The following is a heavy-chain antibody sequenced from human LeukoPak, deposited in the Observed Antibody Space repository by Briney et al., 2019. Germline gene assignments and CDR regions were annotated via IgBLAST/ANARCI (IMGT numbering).Heavy chain of an antibody. CDR3: AKVHCSSTSCYFPEAFDI. V-gene: IGHV3-23*01. D-gene: IGHD2-2*01. Sequence: PGGSLRLSCAASGFTFSSYAMSWVRQAPGKGLEWVSVISGSGGSTYYVDSVKGRFTISRDNSKNTLYLQMNSLRAEDTAIYYCAKVHCSSTSCYFPEAFDIWGQGTMVTVSS. CDR2: ISGSGGST. CDR1: GFTFSSYA. J-gene: IGHJ3*02.